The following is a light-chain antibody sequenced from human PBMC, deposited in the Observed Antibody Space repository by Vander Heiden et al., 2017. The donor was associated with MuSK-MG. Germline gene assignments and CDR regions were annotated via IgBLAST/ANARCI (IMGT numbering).Light chain of an antibody. Sequence: ISQSPATLSVSPGKRATFSCSASQCVSSKLAWYQQKPGQAPRLLIYDASTRATGVPGRFSGSGCGKDFTLTSSGQQYEDIAVYSQQYYNGSWTFGQGTKVEIK. V-gene: IGKV3-15*01. CDR3: QYYNGSWT. CDR2: DAS. J-gene: IGKJ1*01. CDR1: QCVSSK.